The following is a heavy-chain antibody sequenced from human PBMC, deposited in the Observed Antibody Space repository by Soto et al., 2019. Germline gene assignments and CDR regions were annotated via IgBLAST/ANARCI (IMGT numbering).Heavy chain of an antibody. CDR2: IYSGGST. CDR1: GFTVSSNY. J-gene: IGHJ6*02. Sequence: PGGSLRLSCAASGFTVSSNYMSWVRQAPGKGLEWVSVIYSGGSTYYADSVKGRFTISRDNSKNTLYLQMNSLRAEDTAVYYRARDWYSCSGGSCIPYYYGMDVWGQGTTVTVSS. D-gene: IGHD2-15*01. V-gene: IGHV3-53*01. CDR3: ARDWYSCSGGSCIPYYYGMDV.